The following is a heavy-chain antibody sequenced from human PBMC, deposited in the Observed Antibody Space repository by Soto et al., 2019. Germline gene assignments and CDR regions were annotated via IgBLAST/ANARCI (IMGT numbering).Heavy chain of an antibody. D-gene: IGHD6-13*01. CDR1: GYTFTSYG. V-gene: IGHV1-18*01. CDR3: ARRGSRWKDYAIHI. Sequence: GASVKVSCKASGYTFTSYGISWVRQAPGQGLEWMGWISAYNGNTNYAQKLQGRVTMTTDTSTSTAYMELRSLRSDDTAVYYCARRGSRWKDYAIHISGQATIVSVSS. J-gene: IGHJ3*02. CDR2: ISAYNGNT.